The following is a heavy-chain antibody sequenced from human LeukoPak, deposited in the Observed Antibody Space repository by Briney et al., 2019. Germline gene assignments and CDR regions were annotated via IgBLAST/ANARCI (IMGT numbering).Heavy chain of an antibody. CDR3: ATGYGDFRVEGRYFYS. CDR1: DGSITNYD. J-gene: IGHJ4*02. CDR2: VHYSGTT. V-gene: IGHV4-59*01. D-gene: IGHD4-17*01. Sequence: SETLSLTCTVSDGSITNYDWSWVRQPPGKGLEFIGHVHYSGTTNYNPSLRSRVTISIDTSKKHFFLKLKSVTAADTAVYYCATGYGDFRVEGRYFYSWGQGTLVTVSS.